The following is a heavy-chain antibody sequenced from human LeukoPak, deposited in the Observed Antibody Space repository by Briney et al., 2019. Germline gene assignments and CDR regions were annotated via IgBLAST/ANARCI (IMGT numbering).Heavy chain of an antibody. Sequence: GGSLRLSCAASGFTFSSYAMTWVRQAPGKGLEWVSVISGSGGSTYYADSVKGRFTISRDNSKNTLYLQMNSLRAEDTAVYYCAKDRSDNTTWYVGSHWGQGTLVTVSS. CDR1: GFTFSSYA. CDR3: AKDRSDNTTWYVGSH. V-gene: IGHV3-23*01. J-gene: IGHJ4*02. D-gene: IGHD6-13*01. CDR2: ISGSGGST.